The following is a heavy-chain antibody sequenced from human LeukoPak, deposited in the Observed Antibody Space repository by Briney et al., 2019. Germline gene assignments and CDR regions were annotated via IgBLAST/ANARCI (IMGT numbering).Heavy chain of an antibody. D-gene: IGHD2-15*01. Sequence: GGSLRLSCAASGFTFSDHYMDWVRQAPGKGLEWVGRTKNKANSYITEYAASVKGRFTISRDDSKTSVYLQMNSLRAEDTAVYYCARDKVVGATYLDYWGQGTLVTVSS. CDR2: TKNKANSYIT. V-gene: IGHV3-72*01. J-gene: IGHJ4*02. CDR3: ARDKVVGATYLDY. CDR1: GFTFSDHY.